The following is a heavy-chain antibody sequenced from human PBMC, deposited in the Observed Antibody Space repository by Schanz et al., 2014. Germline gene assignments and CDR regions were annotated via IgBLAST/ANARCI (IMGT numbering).Heavy chain of an antibody. CDR1: GFTFSSYC. CDR2: ISSSGSYT. J-gene: IGHJ4*02. Sequence: EVQLVESGGGLVQPGGSLRLSCAASGFTFSSYCINWVRQAPGKGLEWVSYISSSGSYTNYADSVKGRFTTSRDNGKKSMYLQMNSLRAEDTAVYYCARLDSSSWYPRYWGQGTLVTVSS. V-gene: IGHV3-21*05. D-gene: IGHD6-13*01. CDR3: ARLDSSSWYPRY.